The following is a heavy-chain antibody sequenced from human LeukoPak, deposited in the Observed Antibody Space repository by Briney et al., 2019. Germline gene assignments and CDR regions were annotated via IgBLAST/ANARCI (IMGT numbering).Heavy chain of an antibody. J-gene: IGHJ5*02. V-gene: IGHV4-59*08. Sequence: SETLSLTCTVSGGSISSYYWSWIRQPPGKGLEWIGYIYYSGSTNYNPSLKSRVTISVDTSKNQFSLKLSSVTAADTAVYYCARRPHYYDSNGYTNWFDPWGQGTLVTVSS. CDR1: GGSISSYY. D-gene: IGHD3-22*01. CDR3: ARRPHYYDSNGYTNWFDP. CDR2: IYYSGST.